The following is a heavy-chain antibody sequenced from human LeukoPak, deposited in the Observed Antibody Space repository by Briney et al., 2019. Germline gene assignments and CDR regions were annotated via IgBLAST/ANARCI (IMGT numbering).Heavy chain of an antibody. CDR1: GYTFTNYD. CDR3: ARRTSAGLGAYYYYYYMDV. D-gene: IGHD1-14*01. V-gene: IGHV1-8*01. Sequence: ASVKVSCKASGYTFTNYDINWVRQATGQGLEWMGWMNPNSGNTGYAQKFQGRVTMTRNTSISTAYMELSSLRSEDTAVYYCARRTSAGLGAYYYYYYMDVWGKGTTVTISS. J-gene: IGHJ6*03. CDR2: MNPNSGNT.